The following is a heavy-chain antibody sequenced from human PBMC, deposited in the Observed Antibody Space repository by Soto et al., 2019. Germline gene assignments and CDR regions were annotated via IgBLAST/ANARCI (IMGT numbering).Heavy chain of an antibody. V-gene: IGHV1-3*01. J-gene: IGHJ4*02. CDR2: IIVSNGSP. Sequence: QGQLVQSGAEVKEPGATVRVSCKASGYTFTSHTLHWARQAPGQGLEWMGWIIVSNGSPRYAPQFQGRVTFGRDTSATTAYMELSSLTSEDTAVYYCAREPEDGVPGDYWGQGTLVVVSS. D-gene: IGHD3-3*01. CDR1: GYTFTSHT. CDR3: AREPEDGVPGDY.